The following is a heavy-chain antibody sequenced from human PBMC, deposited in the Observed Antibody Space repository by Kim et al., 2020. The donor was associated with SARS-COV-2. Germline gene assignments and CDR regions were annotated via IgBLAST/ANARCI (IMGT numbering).Heavy chain of an antibody. CDR2: IYYSGST. V-gene: IGHV4-59*01. D-gene: IGHD3-22*01. CDR3: AREKARYYYDSSGDAFDI. Sequence: SETLSLTCTVSGGSISSYYWSWIRQPPGKGLEWIGYIYYSGSTNYNPSLKSRVTISVDTSKNQFSLKLSSVTAADTAVYYCAREKARYYYDSSGDAFDIWGQGTMVTVSS. J-gene: IGHJ3*02. CDR1: GGSISSYY.